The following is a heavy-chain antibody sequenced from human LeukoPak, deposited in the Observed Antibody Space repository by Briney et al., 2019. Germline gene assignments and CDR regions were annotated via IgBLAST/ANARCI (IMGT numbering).Heavy chain of an antibody. CDR2: IWYDGSNK. Sequence: GSLRLSCSASGFTFSAYAMYWVRQAPGKGLEWVAVIWYDGSNKYYADSVKGRFTISRDNSKNTLYLQMNSLRAEDTAVYYCAREAIVVVTAAITEVGSFDYWGQGTLVTVSS. CDR3: AREAIVVVTAAITEVGSFDY. J-gene: IGHJ4*02. CDR1: GFTFSAYA. D-gene: IGHD2-21*02. V-gene: IGHV3-33*08.